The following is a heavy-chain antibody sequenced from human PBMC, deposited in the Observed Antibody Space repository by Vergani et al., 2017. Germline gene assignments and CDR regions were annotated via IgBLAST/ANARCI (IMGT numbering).Heavy chain of an antibody. CDR3: AKGVGPYYDFWSGYSNGYFDY. Sequence: EVQLLESGGGLVQPGGSLRLSCAASGFTFSSYAMSWVRQAPGKGLEWVSAISGSGGSTYYADSVKGRFTISRDNSKNTLYLQMNSLRAEDTAVYYCAKGVGPYYDFWSGYSNGYFDYWGQGTLVTVSS. CDR2: ISGSGGST. J-gene: IGHJ4*02. CDR1: GFTFSSYA. V-gene: IGHV3-23*01. D-gene: IGHD3-3*01.